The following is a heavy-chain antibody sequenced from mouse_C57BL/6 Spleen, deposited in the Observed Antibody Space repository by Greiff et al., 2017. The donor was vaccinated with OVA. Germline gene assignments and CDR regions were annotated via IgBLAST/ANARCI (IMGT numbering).Heavy chain of an antibody. CDR3: AREEAPYAMDY. V-gene: IGHV3-6*01. CDR2: ISYDGSN. CDR1: GYSITSGYY. Sequence: VQLKESGPGLVKPSQSLSLTCSVTGYSITSGYYWNWIRQFPGNKLEWMGYISYDGSNNYNPSLKNRISITRDTSKNQFFLKLNSVTTEDTATYYCAREEAPYAMDYWGQGTSVTVSS. J-gene: IGHJ4*01.